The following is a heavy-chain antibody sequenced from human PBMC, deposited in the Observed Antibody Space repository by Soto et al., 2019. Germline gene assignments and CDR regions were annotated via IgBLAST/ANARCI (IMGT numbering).Heavy chain of an antibody. V-gene: IGHV4-31*03. D-gene: IGHD2-15*01. J-gene: IGHJ2*01. Sequence: QVQLQESGPGLVKPSQTLSLTCTVSGGSISSGGYYWSWIRQHPGKGLEWIGYIYYSGSTYYNPSLKSRVTISVDTSKNQFSLKLSSVTAADTAVYYCARDGGLTVAATWTDWYFDLWGRGTLVTVSS. CDR2: IYYSGST. CDR1: GGSISSGGYY. CDR3: ARDGGLTVAATWTDWYFDL.